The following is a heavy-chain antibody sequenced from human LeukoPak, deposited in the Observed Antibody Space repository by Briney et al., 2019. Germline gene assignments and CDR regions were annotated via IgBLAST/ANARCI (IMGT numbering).Heavy chain of an antibody. Sequence: SVKVSCKASGGTFSSYAISWVRQAPGQGLEWMGRIIPILGIANYAQKFQGRVTITADKSTSTAYMELSSLRSEDTAVYYCAXXXXXXXXSTSCWGPNWFDPWGQGTLVTVSS. J-gene: IGHJ5*02. CDR1: GGTFSSYA. CDR2: IIPILGIA. V-gene: IGHV1-69*04. D-gene: IGHD2-2*01. CDR3: AXXXXXXXXSTSCWGPNWFDP.